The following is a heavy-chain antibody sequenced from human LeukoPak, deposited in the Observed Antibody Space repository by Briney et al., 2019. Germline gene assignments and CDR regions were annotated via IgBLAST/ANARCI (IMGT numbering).Heavy chain of an antibody. D-gene: IGHD6-19*01. CDR2: INPSGGST. J-gene: IGHJ4*02. V-gene: IGHV1-46*01. CDR1: GYTFTNYY. Sequence: ASVKVSCKASGYTFTNYYIHWVRQAPGQGLEWMGRINPSGGSTSYAQKFQGRVTMTRDMSTSTVYMELSSLRSETTAVYYCARGGSSGWYNFESWGPGTLVTVSS. CDR3: ARGGSSGWYNFES.